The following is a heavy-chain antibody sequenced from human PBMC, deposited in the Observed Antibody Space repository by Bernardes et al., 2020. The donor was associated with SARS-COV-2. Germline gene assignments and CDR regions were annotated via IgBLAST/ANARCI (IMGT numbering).Heavy chain of an antibody. V-gene: IGHV3-11*01. CDR2: ISSSGSTI. CDR3: ARDIYGGNDGYYYYYGMDV. CDR1: GFTFSDYY. D-gene: IGHD2-15*01. Sequence: GGSLRLSCAASGFTFSDYYMSWIRQAPGKGLEWVSYISSSGSTIYYADSVKGRFTISRDNAKNSLYLQMNSLRAEDTAVYYCARDIYGGNDGYYYYYGMDVWGQGTTVTVSS. J-gene: IGHJ6*02.